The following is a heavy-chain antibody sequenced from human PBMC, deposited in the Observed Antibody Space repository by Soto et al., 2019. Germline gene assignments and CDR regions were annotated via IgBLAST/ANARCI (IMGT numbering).Heavy chain of an antibody. CDR1: GFTFSSYE. V-gene: IGHV3-48*03. D-gene: IGHD6-19*01. J-gene: IGHJ6*02. CDR3: ARGLAVADAYYYYGMDV. Sequence: EVQLVESGGGLVQPGGSLRLSCAASGFTFSSYEMNWVRQAPGKGLEWVSYISSSGSTIYYADSVKGRFTISRDNAKNSLYLQMNIPRAEDTAVYYCARGLAVADAYYYYGMDVWGQWTTVTVSS. CDR2: ISSSGSTI.